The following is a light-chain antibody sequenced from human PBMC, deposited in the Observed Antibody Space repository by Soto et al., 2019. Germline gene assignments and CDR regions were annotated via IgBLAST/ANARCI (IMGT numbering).Light chain of an antibody. CDR1: SSDVGGYNY. J-gene: IGLJ1*01. V-gene: IGLV2-8*01. CDR3: SSYAGTNIHYV. Sequence: QSALTQPPSASGSPGQSVTISCTGTSSDVGGYNYASWYQQHPGKAPKLMIYDVSKRPSGVPDRFSGSKSGNTASLTVSGLQAEDEADYYCSSYAGTNIHYVFGTGTKVTVL. CDR2: DVS.